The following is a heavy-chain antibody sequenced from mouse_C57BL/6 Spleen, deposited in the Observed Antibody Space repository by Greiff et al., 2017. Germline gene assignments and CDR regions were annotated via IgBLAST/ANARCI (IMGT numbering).Heavy chain of an antibody. D-gene: IGHD1-1*01. J-gene: IGHJ1*03. CDR2: INPNNGGT. CDR3: ARGGIMYYGSSYGYFDV. V-gene: IGHV1-26*01. CDR1: GYTFTDYY. Sequence: VQLQQSGPELVKPGASVKISCKASGYTFTDYYMNWVKQSHGKSLEWIGDINPNNGGTSYNQKFKGKATLTVDKSSSTAYMERRSLTSEDSAVYYGARGGIMYYGSSYGYFDVWGTGTTVTVSS.